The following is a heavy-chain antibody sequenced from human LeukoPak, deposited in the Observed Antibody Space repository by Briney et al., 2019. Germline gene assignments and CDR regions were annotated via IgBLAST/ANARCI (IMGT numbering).Heavy chain of an antibody. D-gene: IGHD1-26*01. Sequence: ASVTVSFKASGYTFTDYYMHWVRQAPGQGLEWMGWINPNSGGTNYAQKFQGRVTMTRDTSISTAYMELSRLRSDDTAVYYCARDLVGATTLFDYWGQGTLVTVSS. CDR1: GYTFTDYY. CDR2: INPNSGGT. J-gene: IGHJ4*02. CDR3: ARDLVGATTLFDY. V-gene: IGHV1-2*02.